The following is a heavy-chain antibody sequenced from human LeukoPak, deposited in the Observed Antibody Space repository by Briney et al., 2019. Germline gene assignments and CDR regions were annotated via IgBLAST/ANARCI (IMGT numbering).Heavy chain of an antibody. Sequence: PSQTLSLTCNVSGGSIGSGGYYWTWIRQYPGKGPEWIGYIHSSGSTYYNPSVQSRVTISIDTSKNQFSLKLSSVTAADTAVYYCARVDYPSSGSYINWFDPWGQGTLVTVSS. D-gene: IGHD3-10*01. CDR3: ARVDYPSSGSYINWFDP. CDR1: GGSIGSGGYY. J-gene: IGHJ5*02. CDR2: IHSSGST. V-gene: IGHV4-31*03.